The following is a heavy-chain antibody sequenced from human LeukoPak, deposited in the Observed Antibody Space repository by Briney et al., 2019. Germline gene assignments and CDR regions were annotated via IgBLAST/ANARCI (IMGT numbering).Heavy chain of an antibody. Sequence: GESLKISCKGSGYSFTSYWIGWVRQMPGKGLEWMGIIYPGDSDTRYSPSFQGQVTISADKSISTAYLHWSSLKASDTAMYYCARLGDYGGNSVYFDYWGQGTLVTVSS. CDR1: GYSFTSYW. J-gene: IGHJ4*02. CDR3: ARLGDYGGNSVYFDY. V-gene: IGHV5-51*01. CDR2: IYPGDSDT. D-gene: IGHD4-23*01.